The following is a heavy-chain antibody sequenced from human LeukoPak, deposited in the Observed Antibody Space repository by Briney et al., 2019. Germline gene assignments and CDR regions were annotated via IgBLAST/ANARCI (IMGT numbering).Heavy chain of an antibody. CDR2: IYYSAST. Sequence: SETLSLTCTVSGGSISSYYLSWIRQPPGKGLEWIGYIYYSASTNYNPSLKSRVTISVDTSKNQFSLKLSSVTAADTAVYYCAKNNGGARNHWFGPWGQGALVTVSS. V-gene: IGHV4-59*01. J-gene: IGHJ5*02. D-gene: IGHD2-8*01. CDR3: AKNNGGARNHWFGP. CDR1: GGSISSYY.